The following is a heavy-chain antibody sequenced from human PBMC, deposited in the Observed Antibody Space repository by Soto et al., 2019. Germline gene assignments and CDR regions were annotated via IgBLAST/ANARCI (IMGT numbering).Heavy chain of an antibody. V-gene: IGHV4-34*01. Sequence: PSETLSLTCAVSGGSFSGYIWTWIRQTPGRGLQWIGQINHSGSSIYNPSLKNRVTISTMSNNKFSLELSSVTAADTAVYYCTRGLCSGRSYSGSWYYFDSWGQGNLVTVSS. D-gene: IGHD1-26*01. CDR3: TRGLCSGRSYSGSWYYFDS. CDR1: GGSFSGYI. J-gene: IGHJ4*02. CDR2: INHSGSS.